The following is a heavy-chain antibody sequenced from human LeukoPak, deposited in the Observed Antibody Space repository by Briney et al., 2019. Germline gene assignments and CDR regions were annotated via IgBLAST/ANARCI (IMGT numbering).Heavy chain of an antibody. J-gene: IGHJ6*02. Sequence: ASVKVSCKVSGYTFTELSTHWVRQVRGKGLEWVGTFDPEDGKTLSAQKFQGRVALTEDSSTNTAYMELSSLTSEDTGVYYCATPLRASRSPIMDVWGQGTTVTVSS. CDR2: FDPEDGKT. D-gene: IGHD3-10*01. V-gene: IGHV1-24*01. CDR3: ATPLRASRSPIMDV. CDR1: GYTFTELS.